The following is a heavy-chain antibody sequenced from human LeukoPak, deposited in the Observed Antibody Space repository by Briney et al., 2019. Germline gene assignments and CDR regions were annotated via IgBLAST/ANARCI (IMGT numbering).Heavy chain of an antibody. D-gene: IGHD2-2*01. J-gene: IGHJ3*02. CDR3: ARAPVPAAILGAFDI. Sequence: GGSLRLSCAASGFTFSSYGMPWVRQAPGKGLEWVAVIWYDGSNKYYADSVKGRFTISRDNSKNTLYLQMNSLRAEDTAVYYCARAPVPAAILGAFDIWGQGTMVTVSS. CDR1: GFTFSSYG. V-gene: IGHV3-33*01. CDR2: IWYDGSNK.